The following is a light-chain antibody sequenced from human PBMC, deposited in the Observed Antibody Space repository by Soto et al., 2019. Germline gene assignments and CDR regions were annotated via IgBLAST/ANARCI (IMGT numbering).Light chain of an antibody. V-gene: IGKV3-20*01. CDR3: QHYVSPPIT. CDR1: QSVSSGY. J-gene: IGKJ5*01. CDR2: GAY. Sequence: EIVLTQSPGTLSLSPGERATLSCRASQSVSSGYLAWYQQKPGQAPRLLIYGAYSRATGISDRFSGSGSGTDFTLTISRLEPEDFAVYYCQHYVSPPITFGQGTRLEI.